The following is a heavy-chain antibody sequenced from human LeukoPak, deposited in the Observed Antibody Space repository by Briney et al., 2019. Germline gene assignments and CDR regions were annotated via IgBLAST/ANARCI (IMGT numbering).Heavy chain of an antibody. CDR2: ISGNGVST. CDR1: GFTFSSYA. CDR3: VGDGRDGYNIYFHH. V-gene: IGHV3-64D*06. Sequence: GGSLRLSYSASGFTFSSYAMHWARQAPGRGLQYVSVISGNGVSTSYADSVKGRFTISRDNSKNTVYLQMTSLRAEDTAVYYCVGDGRDGYNIYFHHWGQGTLVTVSS. D-gene: IGHD5-24*01. J-gene: IGHJ1*01.